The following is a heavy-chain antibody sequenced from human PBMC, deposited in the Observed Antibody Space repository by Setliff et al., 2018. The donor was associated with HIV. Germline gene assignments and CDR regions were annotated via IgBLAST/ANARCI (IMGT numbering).Heavy chain of an antibody. CDR2: IFYTGST. D-gene: IGHD3-10*01. J-gene: IGHJ4*02. Sequence: SETLSLTCTVSDVSISACYWSWIRQPPGRGLEWIGDIFYTGSTNYNPSLKSRVTISIDTSKNQFSLKLSSVTAADTSVYYCARVGGFFGEARPPPDYWGQVALVTVSS. CDR1: DVSISACY. V-gene: IGHV4-59*08. CDR3: ARVGGFFGEARPPPDY.